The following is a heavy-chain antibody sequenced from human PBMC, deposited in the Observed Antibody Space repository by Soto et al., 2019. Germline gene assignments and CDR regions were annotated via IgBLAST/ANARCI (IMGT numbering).Heavy chain of an antibody. CDR1: GYTFTGYY. CDR2: INPNSGGT. CDR3: ARGRKNYDILTGYTAYYFDY. J-gene: IGHJ4*02. D-gene: IGHD3-9*01. Sequence: ASVKVSCKASGYTFTGYYMHWVRQAPGQGLEWMGWINPNSGGTNYAQKFQGWVTMTRDTSISTAYMELSRLRSDDTAVYYCARGRKNYDILTGYTAYYFDYWGQGTLVTVPS. V-gene: IGHV1-2*04.